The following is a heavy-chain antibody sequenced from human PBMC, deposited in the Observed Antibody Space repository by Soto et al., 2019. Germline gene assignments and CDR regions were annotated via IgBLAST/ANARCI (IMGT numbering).Heavy chain of an antibody. D-gene: IGHD3-16*01. CDR3: RGDRRYDTTYYYYGMDV. V-gene: IGHV4-34*01. Sequence: PSETLSLTCAVYGGSFSGYYWSWIRQPPGKGLEWIGEINHSGSTNYNPSLKSRVTISVDTSKNQFSLKLSSVTAADTAVYYCRGDRRYDTTYYYYGMDVWGKGTKLTVPS. CDR1: GGSFSGYY. J-gene: IGHJ6*04. CDR2: INHSGST.